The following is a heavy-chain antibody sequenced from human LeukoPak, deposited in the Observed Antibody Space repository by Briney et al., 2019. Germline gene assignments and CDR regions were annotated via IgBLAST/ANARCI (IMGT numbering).Heavy chain of an antibody. D-gene: IGHD6-13*01. V-gene: IGHV1-2*06. J-gene: IGHJ4*02. CDR1: GGTFSSYA. Sequence: ASVKVSCKASGGTFSSYAISWVRQAPGQGLEWMGRINPNSGGTNYAQKFQGRVTMTRDTSISTAYMELSRLRSDDTAVYYCARDSYSSSWTPGRDYWGQGTLVTVSS. CDR2: INPNSGGT. CDR3: ARDSYSSSWTPGRDY.